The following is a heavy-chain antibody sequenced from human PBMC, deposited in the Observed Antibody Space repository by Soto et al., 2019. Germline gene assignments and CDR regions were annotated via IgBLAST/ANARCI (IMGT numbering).Heavy chain of an antibody. CDR2: IWYDGSNK. Sequence: GGSLRLSCAASGFTFSSYGMHWVRQAPGKGLEWVAVIWYDGSNKYYADSVKGRFTISRDNSKNTLYLQMNSLRAEDTAVYYCARDDGDGYNSRYYFDYWGQGTLVTVSS. CDR1: GFTFSSYG. V-gene: IGHV3-33*01. CDR3: ARDDGDGYNSRYYFDY. J-gene: IGHJ4*02. D-gene: IGHD5-12*01.